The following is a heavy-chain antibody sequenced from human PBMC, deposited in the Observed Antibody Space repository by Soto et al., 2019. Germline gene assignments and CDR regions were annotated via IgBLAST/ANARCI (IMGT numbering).Heavy chain of an antibody. J-gene: IGHJ4*02. CDR1: GFTFSSYA. V-gene: IGHV3-23*01. CDR2: IGGSDGRP. D-gene: IGHD2-2*01. Sequence: GGSLRLSCSASGFTFSSYAMHWVRQAPGKGLEWVSAIGGSDGRPYYADSVKGRFAIYRDNSKNTLFLQMSSLRAEDSAVYYCAKSSHLYVVPAAVYFDDWGQGTLVTVSS. CDR3: AKSSHLYVVPAAVYFDD.